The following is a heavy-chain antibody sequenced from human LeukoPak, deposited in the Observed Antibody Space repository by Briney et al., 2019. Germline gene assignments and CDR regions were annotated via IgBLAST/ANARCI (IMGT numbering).Heavy chain of an antibody. J-gene: IGHJ4*02. V-gene: IGHV4-34*01. CDR1: GGSFSGYC. D-gene: IGHD3-22*01. Sequence: SETLSLTCAVYGGSFSGYCWSWIRQPPGKGLEWIGEINHSGSTNYNPSLKSRVTISVDTSKNQFSLKLSSVTAADTAVYYCARFYYDSSGYRLEYYFDYWGQGTLVTVSS. CDR2: INHSGST. CDR3: ARFYYDSSGYRLEYYFDY.